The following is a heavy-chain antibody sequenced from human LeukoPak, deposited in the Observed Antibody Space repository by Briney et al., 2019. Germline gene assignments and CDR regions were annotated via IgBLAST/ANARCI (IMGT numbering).Heavy chain of an antibody. Sequence: GGSLRLSCAASGFTFSNAWMSWVRQAPGKGLEWVGRIKSRTDGGTTDYAAPVKGRFTISRDDSKNTLYLQMNSLKTEDTAVYYCTTVWRGYSYGYGMDVWGQGTTVTVSS. CDR1: GFTFSNAW. V-gene: IGHV3-15*01. D-gene: IGHD5-18*01. CDR3: TTVWRGYSYGYGMDV. CDR2: IKSRTDGGTT. J-gene: IGHJ6*02.